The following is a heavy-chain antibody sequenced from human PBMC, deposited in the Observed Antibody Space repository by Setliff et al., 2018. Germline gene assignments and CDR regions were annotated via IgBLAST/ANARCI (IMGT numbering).Heavy chain of an antibody. V-gene: IGHV4-59*11. D-gene: IGHD5-18*01. J-gene: IGHJ4*02. CDR3: ARELGYSYGIYYFDY. Sequence: TLSLTCPVSGGSISSHYWSWIRQPPGKGLEWIGSIYYSGSTNYNPSLKSRVTISVDTSKNQFSLKLSSVTAADTAVYYCARELGYSYGIYYFDYWGQGTLVTVSS. CDR2: IYYSGST. CDR1: GGSISSHY.